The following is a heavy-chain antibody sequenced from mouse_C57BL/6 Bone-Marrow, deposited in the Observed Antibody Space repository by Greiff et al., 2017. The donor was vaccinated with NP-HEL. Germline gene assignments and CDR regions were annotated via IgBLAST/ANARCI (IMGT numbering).Heavy chain of an antibody. Sequence: QVQLQQPGAELVKPGASVKLSCKASGYTFTSYWMHWVKQRPGRGLEWIGRIDPNSGGTKYNEKFKSKATLTVDKPSSTAYMELRSLTSEDSAFYYFASSPSYYYGSSYVFAYWGQGTLVTVSA. D-gene: IGHD1-1*01. CDR3: ASSPSYYYGSSYVFAY. CDR1: GYTFTSYW. V-gene: IGHV1-72*01. CDR2: IDPNSGGT. J-gene: IGHJ3*01.